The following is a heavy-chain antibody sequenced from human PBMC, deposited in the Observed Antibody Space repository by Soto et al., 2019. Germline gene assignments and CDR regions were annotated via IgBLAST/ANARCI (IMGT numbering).Heavy chain of an antibody. CDR2: IIPILGTA. D-gene: IGHD3-22*01. V-gene: IGHV1-69*13. CDR1: GGTFGSYA. J-gene: IGHJ4*02. CDR3: ASPLDSSGYSPSRFDY. Sequence: SVKVSCKASGGTFGSYAISWVRQAPGQGLEWMGGIIPILGTANYAQKFQGRVTITADESTSTAYMELSSLRSEDTAVYYCASPLDSSGYSPSRFDYWGQGTLVTVSS.